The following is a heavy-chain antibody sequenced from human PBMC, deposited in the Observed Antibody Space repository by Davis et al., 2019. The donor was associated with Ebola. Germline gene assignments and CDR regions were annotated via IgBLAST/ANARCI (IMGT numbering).Heavy chain of an antibody. CDR1: GFSLSTSGMG. CDR2: TFWDDDR. Sequence: SGPTLVKPTQTLTLTCTFSGFSLSTSGMGVGWIRQPPGKGLECLGFTFWDDDRRYSPSLKSRLTITEDTSKNQVVLTMTNMDPADTATYYCTRLAYTNGWFYFDYWGQGSLVTVSS. CDR3: TRLAYTNGWFYFDY. V-gene: IGHV2-5*02. J-gene: IGHJ4*02. D-gene: IGHD2-8*01.